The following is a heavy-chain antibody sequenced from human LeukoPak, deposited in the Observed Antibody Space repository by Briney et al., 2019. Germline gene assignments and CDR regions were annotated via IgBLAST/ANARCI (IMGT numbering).Heavy chain of an antibody. D-gene: IGHD2-21*01. CDR2: VRAGGDYT. J-gene: IGHJ3*02. V-gene: IGHV3-23*01. Sequence: GGSLRLSCAASGFTFSDYYMSWIRQAPGKGLEWVSAVRAGGDYTYYADSVKGRFTISRDNSKNTLYLQMNSLRAEDTAVYYCAKGVIRWAFDIWGQGTMVTVPS. CDR1: GFTFSDYY. CDR3: AKGVIRWAFDI.